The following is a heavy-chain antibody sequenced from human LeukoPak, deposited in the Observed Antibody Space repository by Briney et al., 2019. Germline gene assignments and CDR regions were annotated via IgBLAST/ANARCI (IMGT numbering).Heavy chain of an antibody. CDR2: ISAYNGNT. CDR3: ASSSSSWYHWFDP. J-gene: IGHJ5*02. CDR1: GYTFTSYG. D-gene: IGHD6-13*01. Sequence: EASVKVSCKPSGYTFTSYGISWVRQAPGQGLEWMGWISAYNGNTNYAQKLQGRVTMTTDTSTSTAYMELRSLRSDDTAVYYCASSSSSWYHWFDPWGQGTLVTVSS. V-gene: IGHV1-18*01.